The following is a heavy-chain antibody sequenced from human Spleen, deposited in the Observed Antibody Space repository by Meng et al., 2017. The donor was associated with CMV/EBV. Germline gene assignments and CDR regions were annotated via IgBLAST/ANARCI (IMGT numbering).Heavy chain of an antibody. CDR1: GFTFSNAW. V-gene: IGHV3-66*01. J-gene: IGHJ6*02. CDR3: AKDMGRGYSYGPDLYYYYGMDV. CDR2: IYSGGST. D-gene: IGHD5-18*01. Sequence: GGSLRLSCVASGFTFSNAWMNWVRQAPGKGLEWVSVIYSGGSTYYADSVKGRFTISRDNSKNTLYLQMNSLRAEGTAVYYCAKDMGRGYSYGPDLYYYYGMDVWGQGTTVTVSS.